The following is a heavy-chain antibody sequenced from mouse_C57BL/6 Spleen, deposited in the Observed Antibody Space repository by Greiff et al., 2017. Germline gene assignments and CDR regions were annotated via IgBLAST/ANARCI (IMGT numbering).Heavy chain of an antibody. D-gene: IGHD3-1*01. Sequence: EVQVVESGGGLVKPGGSLKLSCAASGFTFSDYGMHWVRQAPEKGLEWVAYISSGSSTIYYADTVKGRFTISRDNAKNTLILQMIRLRSEETAMYSWAWSGIEGSSWYFDVWGRRTTAPASS. CDR2: ISSGSSTI. CDR3: AWSGIEGSSWYFDV. CDR1: GFTFSDYG. J-gene: IGHJ1*03. V-gene: IGHV5-17*01.